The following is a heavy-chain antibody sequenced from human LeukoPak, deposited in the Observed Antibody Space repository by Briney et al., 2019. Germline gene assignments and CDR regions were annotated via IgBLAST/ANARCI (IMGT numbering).Heavy chain of an antibody. Sequence: GASVKVSCKVSRYTLTELSMHWVRQAPGKGLEWMGGFDPEDGETIYAQKFQGRVTMTEDTSTDTAYMELSSLRSEDTAVYYCATEPQVVPAAINWFDPWGQGTLATVSS. J-gene: IGHJ5*02. CDR3: ATEPQVVPAAINWFDP. D-gene: IGHD2-2*02. CDR2: FDPEDGET. V-gene: IGHV1-24*01. CDR1: RYTLTELS.